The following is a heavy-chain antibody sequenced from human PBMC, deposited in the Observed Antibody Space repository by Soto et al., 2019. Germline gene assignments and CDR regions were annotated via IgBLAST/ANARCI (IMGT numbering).Heavy chain of an antibody. J-gene: IGHJ5*02. Sequence: SQPQSLTSTVSGDSIIGGDVDWIWIRQPPGKGVEWIGSIFYLGSSYYYLSLKSRVTMSVDTSTSTVYMDLSSLRYEDTAVYYCARDNSQNYGTPAASSWFHPWGKGTPDTVSS. CDR1: GDSIIGGDVD. CDR3: ARDNSQNYGTPAASSWFHP. V-gene: IGHV4-39*07. CDR2: IFYLGSS. D-gene: IGHD2-15*01.